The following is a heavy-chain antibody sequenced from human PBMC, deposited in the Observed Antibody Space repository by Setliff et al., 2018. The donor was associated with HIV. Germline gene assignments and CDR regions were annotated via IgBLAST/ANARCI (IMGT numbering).Heavy chain of an antibody. V-gene: IGHV5-51*01. CDR1: GFDFSDSW. Sequence: GETLKISCQASGFDFSDSWIAWVRLKPGKGLEWMGSIYPGDSDTTYSPSFQGQVTISADKSINTAYLQLNSLRASDTAIYYCTKGGGLNFRYHDWFVKIWGQGTLVTVSS. J-gene: IGHJ4*03. CDR2: IYPGDSDT. D-gene: IGHD3-9*01. CDR3: TKGGGLNFRYHDWFVKI.